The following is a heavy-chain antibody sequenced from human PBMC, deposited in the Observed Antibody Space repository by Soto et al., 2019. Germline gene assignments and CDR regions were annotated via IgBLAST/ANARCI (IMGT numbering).Heavy chain of an antibody. J-gene: IGHJ4*02. CDR3: TTTYYYDSSGYYPIDY. Sequence: GGSLRLSCAASGFTFSGSAMHWVRQASGKGLEWVGRIRSKANSYATAYAASVKGRFTISRDDSKNTAYLQMNSLKTEDTAVYYCTTTYYYDSSGYYPIDYWGQGTLVTVSS. D-gene: IGHD3-22*01. V-gene: IGHV3-73*01. CDR2: IRSKANSYAT. CDR1: GFTFSGSA.